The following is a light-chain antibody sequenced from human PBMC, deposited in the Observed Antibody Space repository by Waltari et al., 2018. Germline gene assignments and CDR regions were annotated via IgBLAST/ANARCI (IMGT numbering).Light chain of an antibody. V-gene: IGLV2-11*01. CDR3: CSYAGSNSWV. Sequence: QSALTQHRPVSGSPGQPVTISCTGTSSDIGGYNYVCWYQHHPGKAPKLRIYDVSKRPSVVPDRFSGSKSGNTASLTISGLQAEDEADYYCCSYAGSNSWVFGGGTKLTVL. J-gene: IGLJ3*02. CDR1: SSDIGGYNY. CDR2: DVS.